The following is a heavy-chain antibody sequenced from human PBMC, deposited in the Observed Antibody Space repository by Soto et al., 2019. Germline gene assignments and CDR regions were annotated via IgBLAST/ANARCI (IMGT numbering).Heavy chain of an antibody. CDR3: AKDLRGPEAGTWYFDL. CDR2: IIASEVIT. Sequence: EVQLLESGGGLVQPGGSLRLACEASGLTVSRYTMGWVRQARGKGLEWVSAIIASEVITYYADSVKGRFTISRDNSNNTVYMQMNSLRAEDTAVYYCAKDLRGPEAGTWYFDLWGRGTLVTVSS. J-gene: IGHJ2*01. D-gene: IGHD6-13*01. V-gene: IGHV3-23*01. CDR1: GLTVSRYT.